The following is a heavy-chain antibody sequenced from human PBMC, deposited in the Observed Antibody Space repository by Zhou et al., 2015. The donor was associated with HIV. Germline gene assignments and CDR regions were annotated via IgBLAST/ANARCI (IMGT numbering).Heavy chain of an antibody. Sequence: VQLVESGGGVVQPGRSLRLSCAASGFTFSKYAMSWVRQAPGKRLQWVSGIRGSGAETYYAVSVKGRFTISRDNSKNMLFLQMNSLTAEDTAVYYCAKLDYDFWSGYYRYFEYWGQGTLVTVSS. V-gene: IGHV3-23*04. D-gene: IGHD3-3*01. CDR3: AKLDYDFWSGYYRYFEY. J-gene: IGHJ4*02. CDR1: GFTFSKYA. CDR2: IRGSGAET.